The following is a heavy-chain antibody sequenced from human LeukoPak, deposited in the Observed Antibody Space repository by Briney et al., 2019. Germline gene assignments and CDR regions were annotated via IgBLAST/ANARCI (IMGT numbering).Heavy chain of an antibody. J-gene: IGHJ4*02. CDR1: GYTFTGYY. Sequence: GASVKVSCKASGYTFTGYYMHWVRQAPGQGLEWMGRIKPNSGGTNYAQKFQGRVTMTRDTSISTAYMELSRLRSDDTAVYYFARDWEYYYDSSGYYGFDYWGQGTLVTVSS. V-gene: IGHV1-2*06. CDR2: IKPNSGGT. D-gene: IGHD3-22*01. CDR3: ARDWEYYYDSSGYYGFDY.